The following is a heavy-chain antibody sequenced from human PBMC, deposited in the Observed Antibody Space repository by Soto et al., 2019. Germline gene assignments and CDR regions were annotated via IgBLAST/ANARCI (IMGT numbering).Heavy chain of an antibody. CDR2: IRSKAYGGTT. CDR1: GFTFSNSV. CDR3: TRATIEGATRADD. V-gene: IGHV3-49*04. J-gene: IGHJ4*02. D-gene: IGHD1-26*01. Sequence: GGSLRLSCAASGFTFSNSVMSWVRQPPGKGLEWVGFIRSKAYGGTTEYAASVKGRFTISRDDSKSIAYLQMNSLKTEDTALFYCTRATIEGATRADDWGQGTLVTVSS.